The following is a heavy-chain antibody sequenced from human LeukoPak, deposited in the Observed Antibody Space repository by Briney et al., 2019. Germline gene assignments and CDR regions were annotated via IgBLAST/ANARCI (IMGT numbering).Heavy chain of an antibody. Sequence: PSETLSLTCTVSGGSISSYYWSWIRQPAGKGLEWIGRIYTSGSTNYNPSLKGRVTMSVDTSKNHFSLKLSSVTAADTAVYYCARDRAPIAAAGQNWFDPWGQGTLVTVSS. V-gene: IGHV4-4*07. CDR3: ARDRAPIAAAGQNWFDP. CDR2: IYTSGST. CDR1: GGSISSYY. D-gene: IGHD6-13*01. J-gene: IGHJ5*02.